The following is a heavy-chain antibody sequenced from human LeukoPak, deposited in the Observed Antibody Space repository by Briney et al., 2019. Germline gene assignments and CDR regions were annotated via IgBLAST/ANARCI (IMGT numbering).Heavy chain of an antibody. Sequence: SETLSLTCTVSGGSISSYYWSWIRQPPGKGLEWIGYIYYSGSTNYNSSFKSRVTISIDTSKNQFSLRLSSVTAADTAMYYCARDRPATENWYFDLWGRGTLVTVSS. V-gene: IGHV4-59*01. CDR1: GGSISSYY. J-gene: IGHJ2*01. CDR2: IYYSGST. CDR3: ARDRPATENWYFDL. D-gene: IGHD1-26*01.